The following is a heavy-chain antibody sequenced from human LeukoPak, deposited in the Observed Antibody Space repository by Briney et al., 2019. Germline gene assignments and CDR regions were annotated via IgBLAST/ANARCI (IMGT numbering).Heavy chain of an antibody. CDR2: IWKDGSDE. V-gene: IGHV3-33*01. D-gene: IGHD3-3*01. J-gene: IGHJ4*02. CDR1: GFTFGDFG. CDR3: AREEAFQLEASLDQ. Sequence: GGSLRLSCAASGFTFGDFGMHWVREAPGKGLEWVALIWKDGSDEFYADSVKGRFTISRDNSRNTLSLQMNSLRGEDTAVYYCAREEAFQLEASLDQWGQGTLVTVSS.